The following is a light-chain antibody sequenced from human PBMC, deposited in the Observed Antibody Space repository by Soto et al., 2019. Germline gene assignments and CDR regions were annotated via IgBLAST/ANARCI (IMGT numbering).Light chain of an antibody. CDR1: SSDVGGYNY. CDR3: SSYTSSITLV. CDR2: DVN. J-gene: IGLJ2*01. Sequence: QSALTQPASVSGSPGQSITISCTGTSSDVGGYNYVFWYQQHPGKAPKLMIYDVNNRPSGVSNRFSGSKSGNTASLTISGLQAEDEGDYYCSSYTSSITLVFGGGTKLTVL. V-gene: IGLV2-14*01.